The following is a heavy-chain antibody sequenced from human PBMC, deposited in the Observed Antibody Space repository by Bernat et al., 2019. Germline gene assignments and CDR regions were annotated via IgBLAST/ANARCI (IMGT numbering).Heavy chain of an antibody. D-gene: IGHD3-16*01. CDR1: GFTFSSYA. CDR2: ISGSGGST. CDR3: ARDLSRWGKYDY. J-gene: IGHJ4*02. V-gene: IGHV3-23*01. Sequence: EVQLLESGGGLVQPGGSLRLSCAASGFTFSSYAMSWVRQAPGKGLEWVSAISGSGGSTYYADSVKGRFTISRDNSKNSLYLQMNSLRVEDTAVYYCARDLSRWGKYDYWGQGTLVTVSS.